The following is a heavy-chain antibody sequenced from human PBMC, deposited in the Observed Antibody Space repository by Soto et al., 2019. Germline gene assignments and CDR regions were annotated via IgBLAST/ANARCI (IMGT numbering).Heavy chain of an antibody. J-gene: IGHJ6*03. CDR3: ARGGTTSYYYYMDV. D-gene: IGHD4-17*01. Sequence: SETLSLTCTVSGGSISSYYWSWIRQPPGKGLEWIGYIYYSGSTNYNPSLKSRVTISVDTSKNQFSLKLSSVTAADTAVYYCARGGTTSYYYYMDVWGKGTTVTV. V-gene: IGHV4-59*01. CDR2: IYYSGST. CDR1: GGSISSYY.